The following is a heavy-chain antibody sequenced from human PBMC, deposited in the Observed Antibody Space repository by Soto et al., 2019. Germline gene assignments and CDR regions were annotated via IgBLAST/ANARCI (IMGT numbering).Heavy chain of an antibody. J-gene: IGHJ6*02. CDR1: GGSFSGYY. CDR3: ARGPSKYGMDV. CDR2: INHSGST. Sequence: PSETLSLTCAVYGGSFSGYYWSWIRQPPGKGLEWIGEINHSGSTNYNPSLKSRVPISADTSKNQCSRKLSAGTAADTAVYYCARGPSKYGMDVWGQGTTVTSP. V-gene: IGHV4-34*01.